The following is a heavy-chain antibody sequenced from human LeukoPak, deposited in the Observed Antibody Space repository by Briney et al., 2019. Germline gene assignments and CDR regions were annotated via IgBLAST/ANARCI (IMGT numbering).Heavy chain of an antibody. CDR2: INPSGGTT. V-gene: IGHV1-46*01. CDR3: ARGGLGIQASFDY. D-gene: IGHD7-27*01. CDR1: GYTFTKYY. Sequence: GASVKVSCKASGYTFTKYYLHWVRQAPGQGLEWMGIINPSGGTTTYAQKFQGRLTVTRDTSTSTVYMELSSLRPEDTAMYYCARGGLGIQASFDYWGQGTLVTVSS. J-gene: IGHJ4*02.